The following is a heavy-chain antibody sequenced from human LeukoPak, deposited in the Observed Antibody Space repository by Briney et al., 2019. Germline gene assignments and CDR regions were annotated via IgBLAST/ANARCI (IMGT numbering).Heavy chain of an antibody. Sequence: GGSLRLSCAASGFTVSSNYMSWVRQAPGKGLEWVSVIYSGGSTYYADSVKGRFTISRDNSKNTLYLQMNSLRAEDTAVYYCAKEFPYYYDISGYYQDYWGQGTLVTVSS. J-gene: IGHJ4*02. CDR3: AKEFPYYYDISGYYQDY. V-gene: IGHV3-53*01. D-gene: IGHD3-22*01. CDR2: IYSGGST. CDR1: GFTVSSNY.